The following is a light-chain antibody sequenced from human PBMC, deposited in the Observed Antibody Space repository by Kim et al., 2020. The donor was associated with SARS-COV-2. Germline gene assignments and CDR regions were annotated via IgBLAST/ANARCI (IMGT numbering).Light chain of an antibody. CDR3: QHYIRFTYT. Sequence: EIQMTQSPSTLSASVGDRVTITCRASQIVETFLAWYQQKPGKAPDLLIYQASSLQIGVPSRFSGSGSGTEFTLTINSLQPDDFATYYCQHYIRFTYTFGQGTKVDIK. CDR1: QIVETF. V-gene: IGKV1-5*03. CDR2: QAS. J-gene: IGKJ2*01.